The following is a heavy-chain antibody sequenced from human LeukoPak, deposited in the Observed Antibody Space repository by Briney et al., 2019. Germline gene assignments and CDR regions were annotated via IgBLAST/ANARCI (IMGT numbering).Heavy chain of an antibody. CDR2: ISSSSSTI. D-gene: IGHD6-19*01. CDR3: AKEDGSSGWAYFDY. Sequence: GGSLRLSCAASGFTFSSYSMNWVRQAPGKGLEWVSYISSSSSTIYYADSVKGRFTISRDNAKNSLYLQMNSLRAEDTALYYCAKEDGSSGWAYFDYWGQGTLVTVSS. V-gene: IGHV3-48*04. J-gene: IGHJ4*02. CDR1: GFTFSSYS.